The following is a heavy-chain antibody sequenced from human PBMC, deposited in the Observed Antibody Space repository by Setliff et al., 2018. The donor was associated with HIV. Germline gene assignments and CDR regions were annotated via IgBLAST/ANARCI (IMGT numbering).Heavy chain of an antibody. V-gene: IGHV2-26*01. D-gene: IGHD3-16*02. J-gene: IGHJ4*02. CDR1: GFSLTNARMG. CDR2: IFSNDEK. Sequence: SGPTLVNPTETLTLTCTVSGFSLTNARMGVSWIRQPPGKALEWLAHIFSNDEKSYSTSLNTRLTISKDTYKSQVVLSMTSMDPVDTATYYCAWIRKITFGVVIVTPPDFWGPGTLVTVSS. CDR3: AWIRKITFGVVIVTPPDF.